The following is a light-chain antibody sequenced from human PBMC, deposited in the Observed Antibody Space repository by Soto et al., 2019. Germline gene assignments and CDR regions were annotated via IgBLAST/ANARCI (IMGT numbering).Light chain of an antibody. V-gene: IGKV1-5*03. CDR2: KAS. Sequence: DIQMTQSPSTLPSSVGDRVTIICRASQSISSSWLAWYQHKSGKALKPLIYKASSLETGVPSRFSDSGSGTEITLAISSLQPGGCATYYFQQYDTYPYTFGQGTQLEIK. CDR1: QSISSSW. J-gene: IGKJ2*01. CDR3: QQYDTYPYT.